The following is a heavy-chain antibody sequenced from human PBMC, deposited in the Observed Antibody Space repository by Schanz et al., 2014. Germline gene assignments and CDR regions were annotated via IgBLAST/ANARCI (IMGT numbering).Heavy chain of an antibody. D-gene: IGHD4-17*01. J-gene: IGHJ5*01. CDR2: IYHSGST. CDR3: ARSPGDFPGWFDS. CDR1: GGSISSGGSS. V-gene: IGHV4-30-2*01. Sequence: QVQLQQWGAGVLKPLETLSLTCVVSGGSISSGGSSWNWIRLPPGKGLEWIGYIYHSGSTYYNPSLKSRVPISVDRSKNQFSLILNSVTAADTAVYYCARSPGDFPGWFDSWGQGTLVTVSS.